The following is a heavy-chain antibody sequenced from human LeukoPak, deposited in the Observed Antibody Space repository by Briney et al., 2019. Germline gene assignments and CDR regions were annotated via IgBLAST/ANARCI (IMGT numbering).Heavy chain of an antibody. CDR1: GFTFSNAW. CDR2: IKSKTDGGTT. CDR3: TTPTDYYDSSGYYAPPWVYGMDV. J-gene: IGHJ6*02. Sequence: GGSLRLSCAASGFTFSNAWMSWVRQAPGKGLEWVGRIKSKTDGGTTDYAAPVKGRFTISRDDSKNTLYLQMNSLKTEDTAVCYCTTPTDYYDSSGYYAPPWVYGMDVWGQGTTVTVSS. V-gene: IGHV3-15*01. D-gene: IGHD3-22*01.